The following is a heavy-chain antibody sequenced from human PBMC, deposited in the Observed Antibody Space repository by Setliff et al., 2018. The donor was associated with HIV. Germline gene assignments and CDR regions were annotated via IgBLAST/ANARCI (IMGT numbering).Heavy chain of an antibody. V-gene: IGHV1-69*13. Sequence: ASVKVSCKASGDNFNSHSISWVRQAHGQGLEWMGGIVTIFGTPNYAQKFKGRLTITADESTSTVYMELSSLRSEDTAVYFCARDSRDIVVVIAPEPEPYYYYGMDVWGEGTTVTVSS. D-gene: IGHD2-15*01. CDR2: IVTIFGTP. CDR1: GDNFNSHS. J-gene: IGHJ6*04. CDR3: ARDSRDIVVVIAPEPEPYYYYGMDV.